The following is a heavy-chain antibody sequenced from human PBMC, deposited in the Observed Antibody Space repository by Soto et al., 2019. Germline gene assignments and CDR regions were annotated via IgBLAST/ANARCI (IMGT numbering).Heavy chain of an antibody. J-gene: IGHJ4*02. D-gene: IGHD2-21*02. CDR3: ATWLTAHSEY. CDR1: GFTFSSYT. V-gene: IGHV3-23*01. Sequence: EVHLLESGGGLVQPGGSLRLSCAASGFTFSSYTLNWVRRAPGNGLEWVATSRDRRTGNTHYSDYVRGRFTLSIDYPRNILYLQMDSLKANDTAPYYCATWLTAHSEYWGRGTQVTGSS. CDR2: SRDRRTGNT.